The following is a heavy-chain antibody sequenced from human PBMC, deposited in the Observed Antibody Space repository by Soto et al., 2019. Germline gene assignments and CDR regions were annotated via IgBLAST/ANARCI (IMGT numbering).Heavy chain of an antibody. CDR2: INPNSGGT. V-gene: IGHV1-2*04. CDR3: ARELSSSSSGYYYYYMDV. CDR1: GYTFTVYY. J-gene: IGHJ6*03. D-gene: IGHD6-6*01. Sequence: GASVKVSCKASGYTFTVYYMRWVRQAPGQGLEWMGWINPNSGGTNYAQKFQGWVTMTRDTSISTAYMELSRLRSDDTAVYYCARELSSSSSGYYYYYMDVWGKGTTVTVSS.